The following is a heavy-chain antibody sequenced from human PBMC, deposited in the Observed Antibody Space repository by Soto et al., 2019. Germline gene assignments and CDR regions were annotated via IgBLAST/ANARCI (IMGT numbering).Heavy chain of an antibody. D-gene: IGHD3-9*01. CDR1: GYTFTSYD. CDR2: MNPNSGNT. J-gene: IGHJ6*03. CDR3: AIGYSDWLELLYYYYMDV. V-gene: IGHV1-8*01. Sequence: ASVKVSCKASGYTFTSYDINWVRQATGQGLEWMGWMNPNSGNTGYAQKFQGRVNMTRNTYISTAYMELSRLRSEDTAGYYCAIGYSDWLELLYYYYMDVWGKGTMVTVSS.